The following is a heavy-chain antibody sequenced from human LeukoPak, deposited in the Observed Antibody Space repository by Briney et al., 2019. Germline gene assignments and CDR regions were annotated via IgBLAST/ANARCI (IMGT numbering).Heavy chain of an antibody. Sequence: GGSLRLSCAASGFTFSSYAMHWVRQAPGKGLEWVAVISYDGSNKYYADSVKGRFTISRDNSKNTLYLQMNSLRAEDTAVYYCARDGGDPPNYYYYGMDVSGQGTTVTVSS. CDR3: ARDGGDPPNYYYYGMDV. D-gene: IGHD2-21*02. CDR1: GFTFSSYA. CDR2: ISYDGSNK. J-gene: IGHJ6*02. V-gene: IGHV3-30*04.